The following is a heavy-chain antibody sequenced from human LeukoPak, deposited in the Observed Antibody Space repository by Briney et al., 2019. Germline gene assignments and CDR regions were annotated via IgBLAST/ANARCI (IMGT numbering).Heavy chain of an antibody. J-gene: IGHJ3*02. CDR3: ARDHLGYCSGGSCWPDAFDI. D-gene: IGHD2-15*01. CDR1: GGSISSYY. V-gene: IGHV4-59*01. Sequence: PSETLSLTCTVSGGSISSYYWSWIRQPPGKGLEWIGYIVYSGSTKYNPSLKSRVTISVDTSKNQFSLRLSSVTAADTAVYYCARDHLGYCSGGSCWPDAFDIWGQGTMVTVSS. CDR2: IVYSGST.